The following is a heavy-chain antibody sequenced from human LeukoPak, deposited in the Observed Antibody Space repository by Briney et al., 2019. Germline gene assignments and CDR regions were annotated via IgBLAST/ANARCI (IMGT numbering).Heavy chain of an antibody. Sequence: GGSLRLSCAASGFTFSTYAMNWVRQAPGKGLEWVSAISGSGAKTYYADFVKGRFTISRDNSKNTLYLQMNSLRAEDTAVYYCARDSIAISSDFDYWGQGTLVTVSS. V-gene: IGHV3-23*01. J-gene: IGHJ4*02. D-gene: IGHD3-9*01. CDR3: ARDSIAISSDFDY. CDR1: GFTFSTYA. CDR2: ISGSGAKT.